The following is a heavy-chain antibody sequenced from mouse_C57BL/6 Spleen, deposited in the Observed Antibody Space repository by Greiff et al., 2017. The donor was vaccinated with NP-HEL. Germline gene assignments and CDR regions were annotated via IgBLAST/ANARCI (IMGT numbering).Heavy chain of an antibody. CDR2: ISNLAYSI. D-gene: IGHD1-1*01. J-gene: IGHJ2*01. V-gene: IGHV5-15*01. CDR1: GFTFSDYG. Sequence: EVQLVESGGGLVQPGGSLKLSCAASGFTFSDYGMAWVRQAPRKGPEGVAFISNLAYSIYYADTVTGRFTISRENAKNTLYLEMSSLRSEDTAMYYCARQGVYYGSSYYFDYWGQGTTLTVSS. CDR3: ARQGVYYGSSYYFDY.